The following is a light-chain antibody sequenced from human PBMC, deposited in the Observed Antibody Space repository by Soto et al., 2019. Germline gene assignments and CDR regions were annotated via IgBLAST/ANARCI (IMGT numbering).Light chain of an antibody. CDR3: QQYCSSSWS. J-gene: IGKJ1*01. CDR1: QSISSSY. CDR2: SAS. V-gene: IGKV3-20*01. Sequence: EIVLTQSPGTLSLSPGKRATLSCRASQSISSSYLAWYQQRPGQAPRLLIYSASSRATGIPDRFSGSGSGTEFTLTISRLEPEDFAVYYCQQYCSSSWSFGQGTKVEIK.